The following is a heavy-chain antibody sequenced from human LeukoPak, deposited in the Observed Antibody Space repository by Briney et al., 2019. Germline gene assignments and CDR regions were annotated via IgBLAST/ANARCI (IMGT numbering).Heavy chain of an antibody. V-gene: IGHV4-39*01. J-gene: IGHJ5*02. CDR2: IYYSGST. D-gene: IGHD3-22*01. Sequence: SETLSLTCTVSGGSISSSSYYWGWIRQPPGKGLEWIGSIYYSGSTYYNPSLKSRVTTSVDTSKNQFSLKLSSVTAADTAVYYCARHYNYDSGLGRWFDPWGQGTLVTVSS. CDR1: GGSISSSSYY. CDR3: ARHYNYDSGLGRWFDP.